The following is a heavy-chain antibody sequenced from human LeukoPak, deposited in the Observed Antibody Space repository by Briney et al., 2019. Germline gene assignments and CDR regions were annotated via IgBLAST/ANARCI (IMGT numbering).Heavy chain of an antibody. CDR1: GGSISSYY. D-gene: IGHD2-15*01. CDR2: IYYSGST. V-gene: IGHV4-59*01. J-gene: IGHJ4*02. CDR3: ARGRPVAATHY. Sequence: PSETLSLTCTVSGGSISSYYWSWIRQPPGKGLEWIGYIYYSGSTNYNPSLKSRVTIPVDTSKNQFSLKLSSVTAADTAVYYCARGRPVAATHYWGQGTLVTVSS.